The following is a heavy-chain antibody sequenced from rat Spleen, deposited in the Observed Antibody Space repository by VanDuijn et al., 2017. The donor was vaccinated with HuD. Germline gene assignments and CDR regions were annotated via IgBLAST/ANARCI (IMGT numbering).Heavy chain of an antibody. CDR2: VWYDGDT. D-gene: IGHD1-7*01. CDR3: TRETMGVTPLIDY. Sequence: QVQLRESGPGLVQPSQTLSLTCTVSGFSLTNFHVHWVRQPSGKGPEWMGRVWYDGDTAYNSALRSRLSISRDTSTNQVFLKMNSLQTDDTGTYSCTRETMGVTPLIDYWGQGVMVTVSS. CDR1: GFSLTNFH. J-gene: IGHJ2*01. V-gene: IGHV2-63*01.